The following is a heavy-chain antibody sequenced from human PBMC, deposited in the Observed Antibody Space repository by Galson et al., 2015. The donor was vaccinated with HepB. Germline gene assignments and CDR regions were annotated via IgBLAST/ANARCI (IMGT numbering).Heavy chain of an antibody. J-gene: IGHJ4*02. D-gene: IGHD3-10*01. Sequence: SLRLSCAASGFTFSSFWMHWVRQAPGKGLVWISRINSDGSSTIYADSEKGRFTVSRDNAKNTLFLQMNSLRAEDTAVYYCARDPLLYGSGLDYWGQGTLVTASS. CDR1: GFTFSSFW. CDR2: INSDGSST. V-gene: IGHV3-74*01. CDR3: ARDPLLYGSGLDY.